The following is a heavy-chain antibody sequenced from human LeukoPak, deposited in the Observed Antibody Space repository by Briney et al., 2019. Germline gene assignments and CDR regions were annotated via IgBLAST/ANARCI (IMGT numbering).Heavy chain of an antibody. D-gene: IGHD6-6*01. CDR1: GGSISSYY. CDR2: IYYSGST. Sequence: SETLSLTCTVSGGSISSYYWSWIRQPPGKGLEWVGYIYYSGSTNYNPSLKSRVTISVDTFKNQFSLKLSSVTAADTAVYYCAREELVRYYFDYWGQGTLVTVSS. J-gene: IGHJ4*02. CDR3: AREELVRYYFDY. V-gene: IGHV4-59*01.